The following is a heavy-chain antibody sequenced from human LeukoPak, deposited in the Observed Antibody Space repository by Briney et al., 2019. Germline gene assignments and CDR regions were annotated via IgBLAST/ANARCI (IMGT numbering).Heavy chain of an antibody. CDR2: VKQDGSEK. D-gene: IGHD6-6*01. Sequence: HSGGSLRLSCAASGFTFSSYWMSWVRQAPGKGLEWVANVKQDGSEKVYVDSVKGRFTISRDNAKNSLFLQMNTLRAEDTAVYYCARDPYSSTWSYGMDVWGQGTTVTVSS. CDR1: GFTFSSYW. CDR3: ARDPYSSTWSYGMDV. J-gene: IGHJ6*02. V-gene: IGHV3-7*05.